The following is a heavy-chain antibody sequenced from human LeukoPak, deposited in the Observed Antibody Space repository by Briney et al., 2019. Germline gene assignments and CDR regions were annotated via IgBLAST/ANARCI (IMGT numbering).Heavy chain of an antibody. J-gene: IGHJ6*03. CDR1: GGSISSYY. V-gene: IGHV4-59*01. CDR2: IYYSGST. CDR3: ARSRFDSSGYYYYYYMDV. Sequence: PSETLSLTCTVSGGSISSYYWSWIRQPPGKGVEWIGYIYYSGSTNYNPSLKSRVTISVDTSKNQFSLKLSSVTAADTAVYYCARSRFDSSGYYYYYYMDVWGKGTTVTISS. D-gene: IGHD3-22*01.